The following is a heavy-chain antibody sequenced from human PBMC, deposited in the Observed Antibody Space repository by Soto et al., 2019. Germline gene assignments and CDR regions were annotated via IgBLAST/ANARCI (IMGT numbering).Heavy chain of an antibody. Sequence: LRLSCAASGFTFSSYSMNWVRQAPGKGLEWVSYISSSSSTIYYADSVKGRFTISRDNAKNSLYPQMNSLRDEDTAVYYCARGCSSTSCYFRYYGMDVWGQGTTVTVSS. J-gene: IGHJ6*02. CDR1: GFTFSSYS. D-gene: IGHD2-2*01. CDR2: ISSSSSTI. V-gene: IGHV3-48*02. CDR3: ARGCSSTSCYFRYYGMDV.